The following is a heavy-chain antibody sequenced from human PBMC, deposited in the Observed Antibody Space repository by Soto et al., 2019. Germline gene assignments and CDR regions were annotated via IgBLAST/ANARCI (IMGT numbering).Heavy chain of an antibody. D-gene: IGHD3-10*01. CDR2: IYSSGST. J-gene: IGHJ4*02. V-gene: IGHV4-59*08. CDR1: GGSISSYY. Sequence: QVQLQESGPGLVKPSETLSLTCTVSGGSISSYYWSWIRQPPGKGLDYIGYIYSSGSTNYNPSLKSRVSISVDTSKNQFSLKLTSVTAADTAVYYGARAPRSGPFDYWGQGTLVTVSS. CDR3: ARAPRSGPFDY.